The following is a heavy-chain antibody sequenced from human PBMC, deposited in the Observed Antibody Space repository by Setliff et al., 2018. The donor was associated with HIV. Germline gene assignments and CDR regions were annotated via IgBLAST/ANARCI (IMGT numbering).Heavy chain of an antibody. CDR2: TNAGNGDT. D-gene: IGHD3-9*01. Sequence: ASVKVSCKASGYTFTSYGIIWVRQAPGQGLEWMGWTNAGNGDTRYSPKFQGRVTFTRDSSASTVYMEMSSLRSEDTAMFYCARGDFNFWGQGTLVTVSS. J-gene: IGHJ1*01. CDR3: ARGDFNF. V-gene: IGHV1-3*01. CDR1: GYTFTSYG.